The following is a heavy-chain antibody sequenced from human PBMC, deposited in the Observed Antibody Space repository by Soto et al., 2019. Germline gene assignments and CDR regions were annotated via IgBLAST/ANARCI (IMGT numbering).Heavy chain of an antibody. D-gene: IGHD3-22*01. J-gene: IGHJ5*02. CDR1: GFTFSSYA. CDR2: ISGSGGST. V-gene: IGHV3-23*01. CDR3: AKGGIDYDSSGYYEWFDP. Sequence: PGGSLRLSCAASGFTFSSYAMSWVRQAPGKGLEWVSAISGSGGSTYYAASVKGRFTISRDNSKNTLYLQMNSLRAEDTAVYYCAKGGIDYDSSGYYEWFDPWGQGTLVTVSS.